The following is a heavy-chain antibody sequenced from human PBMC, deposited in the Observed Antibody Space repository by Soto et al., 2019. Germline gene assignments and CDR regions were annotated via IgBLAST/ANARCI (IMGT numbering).Heavy chain of an antibody. CDR1: GYTFTSFY. D-gene: IGHD4-17*01. J-gene: IGHJ4*02. Sequence: QVQLMQSGAEVKKPGASVRVSCKASGYTFTSFYMHWVRQAPGQGLEWMGVINPSGGSTTYAQNFQGRVTVTRDTSTSTVYMELNSLRSEDTAVFYCARDRGAFHAFDNWGQGTLVTVSS. CDR3: ARDRGAFHAFDN. CDR2: INPSGGST. V-gene: IGHV1-46*01.